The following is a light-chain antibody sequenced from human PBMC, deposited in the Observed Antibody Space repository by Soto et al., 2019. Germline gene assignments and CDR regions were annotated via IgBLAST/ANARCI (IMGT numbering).Light chain of an antibody. CDR2: DAS. CDR1: QSIRGC. Sequence: DIQMTQSPSTLSASVGDRVTITCRASQSIRGCLAWYQQKPGQAPNLLIYDASSLESGVPSRFSGSGSGTEFTLPIISLHPDDFGTYFCQQYNTYSPSTFGQGTKLQIK. J-gene: IGKJ2*01. V-gene: IGKV1-5*01. CDR3: QQYNTYSPST.